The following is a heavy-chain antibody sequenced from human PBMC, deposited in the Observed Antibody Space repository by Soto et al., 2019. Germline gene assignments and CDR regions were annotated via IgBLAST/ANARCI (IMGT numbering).Heavy chain of an antibody. V-gene: IGHV1-69*01. D-gene: IGHD3-9*01. CDR2: IIPIFGTA. CDR1: GGTFSSYA. J-gene: IGHJ6*02. Sequence: QVQLVQSGAEVKKPGSSVKVSCKASGGTFSSYAISWVRQAPGQGIEWMGGIIPIFGTANYAQKFQGRVTITADESTSTAYMELSSLRSEDTAVYYCAREHRYFDPPGNGMDVWGQGTTVTVSS. CDR3: AREHRYFDPPGNGMDV.